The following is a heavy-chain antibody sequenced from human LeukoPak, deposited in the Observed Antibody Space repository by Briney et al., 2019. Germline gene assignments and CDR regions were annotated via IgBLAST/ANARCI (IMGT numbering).Heavy chain of an antibody. CDR3: SRQFPMVPRAFDI. Sequence: SETLSLTCTVSGGSISSSSYYWGWIRQPPGKGLEWIGSIYYSGSTYSNPSLKSRVTISVDTPKNQFSLKLSSVTAADTAVYYCSRQFPMVPRAFDIWGQGTMVTVSS. D-gene: IGHD3-10*01. J-gene: IGHJ3*02. CDR2: IYYSGST. V-gene: IGHV4-39*01. CDR1: GGSISSSSYY.